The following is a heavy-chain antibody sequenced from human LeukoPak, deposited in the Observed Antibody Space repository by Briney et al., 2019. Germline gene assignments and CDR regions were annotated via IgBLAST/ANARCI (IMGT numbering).Heavy chain of an antibody. CDR2: IFYSGTT. CDR3: ARQIAASTPYYFDH. V-gene: IGHV4-39*01. CDR1: GDFISSGGHY. D-gene: IGHD2-15*01. Sequence: PSETLSLTCSVSGDFISSGGHYWGWLRQPPGKGLEWIGSIFYSGTTYFNPSLRSRVTISVDTSKNGFSLKLSSVTAADTAVYFCARQIAASTPYYFDHWGQGAVVTVSS. J-gene: IGHJ4*02.